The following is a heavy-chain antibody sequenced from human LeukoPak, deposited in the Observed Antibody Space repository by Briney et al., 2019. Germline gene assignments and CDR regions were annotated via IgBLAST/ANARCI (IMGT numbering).Heavy chain of an antibody. D-gene: IGHD6-6*01. CDR1: GFTFSSSA. Sequence: GGSLRLSCAASGFTFSSSAMSWVRQAPGKGLEWVSGISDNGGGTYYADSVKGRFTISRDNSKNMLYLQMNSLRAEDTAVYYCAKESGALGAPLYDYWGRGILVTASS. J-gene: IGHJ4*02. V-gene: IGHV3-23*01. CDR2: ISDNGGGT. CDR3: AKESGALGAPLYDY.